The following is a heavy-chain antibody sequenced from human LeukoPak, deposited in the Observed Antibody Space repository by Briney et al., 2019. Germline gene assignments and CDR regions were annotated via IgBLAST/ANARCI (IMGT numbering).Heavy chain of an antibody. CDR3: AKRIAAAGTYYFDQ. Sequence: GGSLRLSCAASVFTFSNYAINWVRQAPGKGLEWVSAISTSGGSTYYADSVKGRFTISRDTSKNTLYLQMNSLRAEETDVYYCAKRIAAAGTYYFDQWGQGTMVPVSS. V-gene: IGHV3-23*01. D-gene: IGHD6-25*01. CDR1: VFTFSNYA. J-gene: IGHJ4*02. CDR2: ISTSGGST.